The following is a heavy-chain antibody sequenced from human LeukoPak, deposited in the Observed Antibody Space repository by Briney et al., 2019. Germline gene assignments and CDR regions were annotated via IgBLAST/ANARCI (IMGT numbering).Heavy chain of an antibody. CDR2: IYYSGST. CDR1: GGSISSYH. J-gene: IGHJ4*02. D-gene: IGHD3-3*01. CDR3: ASITIFGVDNIFDY. V-gene: IGHV4-59*01. Sequence: PSETLSLTCTVSGGSISSYHWSWIRQPPGKGLEWIGYIYYSGSTNYNPSLKSRVTISVDTSKNQFSLKLSSVTAADTAVYYCASITIFGVDNIFDYWGQGTLVTVSS.